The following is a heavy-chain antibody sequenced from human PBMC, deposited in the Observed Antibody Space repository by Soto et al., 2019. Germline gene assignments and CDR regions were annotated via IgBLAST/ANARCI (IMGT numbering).Heavy chain of an antibody. J-gene: IGHJ3*02. CDR3: VKDGLTSIFGQVYDGVGI. Sequence: EVQLVESGGDLVQPGRSLRLSCAASGFTFDDYPMHWVRQAPGKGLEWVPGIRWNSGILGYADSGRGRFSISRDNAKKSLYLQMNGPRPEDTAHYFRVKDGLTSIFGQVYDGVGIWGRGTMVTVSS. CDR2: IRWNSGIL. CDR1: GFTFDDYP. D-gene: IGHD3-3*01. V-gene: IGHV3-9*01.